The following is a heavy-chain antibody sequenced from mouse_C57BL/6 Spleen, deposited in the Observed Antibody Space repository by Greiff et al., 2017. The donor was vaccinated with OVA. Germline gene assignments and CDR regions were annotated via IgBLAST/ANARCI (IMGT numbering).Heavy chain of an antibody. Sequence: VQLKESGGGLVKPGGSLKLSCAASGFTFSSYAMSWVRQTPEKRLEWVATISDGGSYTYYPDNVKGRFTISRDNAKNNLYLQMSHLKSEDTAMYYCARDRTAFAYWGQGTLVTVSA. J-gene: IGHJ3*01. CDR2: ISDGGSYT. V-gene: IGHV5-4*01. CDR1: GFTFSSYA. CDR3: ARDRTAFAY. D-gene: IGHD3-3*01.